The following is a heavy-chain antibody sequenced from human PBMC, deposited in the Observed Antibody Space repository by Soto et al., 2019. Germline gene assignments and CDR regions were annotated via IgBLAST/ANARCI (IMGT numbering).Heavy chain of an antibody. V-gene: IGHV1-3*01. CDR2: INAGNGNT. CDR3: ASLYSSGYYFDY. Sequence: ASVKVSCKASGYTFTSYAMHLVRQAPGQRLEWMGWINAGNGNTKYSQKFQGRVTITRDTSASTAYMELSSLRSEDTAVYYCASLYSSGYYFDYWGQGTLVTVSS. CDR1: GYTFTSYA. J-gene: IGHJ4*02. D-gene: IGHD6-19*01.